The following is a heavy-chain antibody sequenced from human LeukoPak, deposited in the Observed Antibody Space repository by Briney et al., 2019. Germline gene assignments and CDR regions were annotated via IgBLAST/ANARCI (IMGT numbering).Heavy chain of an antibody. D-gene: IGHD3-10*01. V-gene: IGHV4-38-2*02. CDR2: IYHSGST. Sequence: SGTLSLTCTVSGYSISSGYYWGWIRQPPGKGLEWIGSIYHSGSTYYNPSLKSRVTISVDTSKNQFSLKLSSVTAADTAVYYCARASNMVRGVISDWFDPWGQGTLVTVSS. J-gene: IGHJ5*02. CDR1: GYSISSGYY. CDR3: ARASNMVRGVISDWFDP.